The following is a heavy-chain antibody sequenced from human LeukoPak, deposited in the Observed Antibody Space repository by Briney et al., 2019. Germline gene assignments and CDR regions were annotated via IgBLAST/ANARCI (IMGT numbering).Heavy chain of an antibody. CDR3: AKNYFDSTGHHTFDY. Sequence: PGGSLRLSCAASGFSFSSAGMHWVRQAPGKGLEWVAVISYDGSYKYNEDSVEGRFTISRDNFKNTLYLQMNSLRAEDTAVCYCAKNYFDSTGHHTFDYWGQGTLVTVSS. CDR1: GFSFSSAG. J-gene: IGHJ4*02. D-gene: IGHD3-22*01. V-gene: IGHV3-30*18. CDR2: ISYDGSYK.